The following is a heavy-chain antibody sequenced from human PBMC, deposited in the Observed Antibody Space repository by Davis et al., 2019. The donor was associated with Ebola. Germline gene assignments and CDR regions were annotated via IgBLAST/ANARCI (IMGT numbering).Heavy chain of an antibody. CDR1: GGTFSSYA. D-gene: IGHD2-2*01. CDR2: IIPILGIA. Sequence: AASVKVSCKASGGTFSSYAISWVRQAPGQGLEWMGRIIPILGIANYAQKFQGRVTITADESTSTAYMELSSLRSEDTAVYYCARGRAKGYCSSTSCYFADAFDIWGQGTMVTVSS. CDR3: ARGRAKGYCSSTSCYFADAFDI. V-gene: IGHV1-69*04. J-gene: IGHJ3*02.